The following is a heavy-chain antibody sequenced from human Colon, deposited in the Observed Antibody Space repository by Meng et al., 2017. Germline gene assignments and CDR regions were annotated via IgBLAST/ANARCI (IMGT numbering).Heavy chain of an antibody. CDR1: GFTLSGYA. CDR3: AREGVLEHCDTFSCYKAFDI. V-gene: IGHV3-48*03. Sequence: GESLKISCEGSGFTLSGYAMNWVRQAPGKGLEGLSNIQTSGTPLYNADSVKGRFTISRDNARNSLYLQMNSLRAEDTALYYGAREGVLEHCDTFSCYKAFDIWGQGTMVTVSS. D-gene: IGHD2-2*02. J-gene: IGHJ3*02. CDR2: IQTSGTPL.